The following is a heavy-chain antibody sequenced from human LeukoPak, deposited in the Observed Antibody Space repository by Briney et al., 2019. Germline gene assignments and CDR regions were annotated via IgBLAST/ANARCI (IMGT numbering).Heavy chain of an antibody. CDR1: GFTFSSYG. CDR3: AKEGDILTGYYPPGYFDY. D-gene: IGHD3-9*01. CDR2: ISYDGSNQ. J-gene: IGHJ4*02. Sequence: PGRSLRLSCAASGFTFSSYGMHWVRQAPGKGLEWVAVISYDGSNQYYADSVKGRFTISRDNSKNTLYLQMNSLRAEDTAVYYCAKEGDILTGYYPPGYFDYGGQGTLVTVSA. V-gene: IGHV3-30*18.